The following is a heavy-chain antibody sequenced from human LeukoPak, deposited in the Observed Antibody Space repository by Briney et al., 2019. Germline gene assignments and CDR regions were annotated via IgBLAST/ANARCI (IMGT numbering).Heavy chain of an antibody. CDR2: IYYSGST. V-gene: IGHV4-59*01. CDR3: ARDPGYPYWYFDL. Sequence: PSETLSLTCTVSGGSISSYYWSWIRKPPGKGLEWIGYIYYSGSTNYNPSLKSRVTISVDTSKNQFSLKLSSVTAADTAVYYCARDPGYPYWYFDLWGRGTLVTVSS. CDR1: GGSISSYY. J-gene: IGHJ2*01. D-gene: IGHD2-15*01.